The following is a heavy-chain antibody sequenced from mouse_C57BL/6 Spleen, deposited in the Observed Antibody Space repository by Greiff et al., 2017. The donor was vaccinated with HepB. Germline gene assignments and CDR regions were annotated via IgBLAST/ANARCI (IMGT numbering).Heavy chain of an antibody. D-gene: IGHD2-4*01. CDR1: GFTFSSYA. CDR3: ARDYDSAMDY. J-gene: IGHJ4*01. CDR2: ISDGGSYT. Sequence: EVQWVESGGGLVKPGGSLKLSCAASGFTFSSYAMSWVRQTPEKRLEWVATISDGGSYTYYPDNVKGRFTISRDNAKNNLYLQMSHLKSEDTAMYYCARDYDSAMDYWGQGTSVTVSS. V-gene: IGHV5-4*01.